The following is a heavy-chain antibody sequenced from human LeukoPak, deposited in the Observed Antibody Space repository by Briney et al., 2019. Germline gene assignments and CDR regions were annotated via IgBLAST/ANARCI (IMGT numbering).Heavy chain of an antibody. J-gene: IGHJ3*02. CDR1: GFTFSSYA. V-gene: IGHV3-23*01. CDR2: ISGSGYNS. D-gene: IGHD3-3*01. Sequence: GGSLRLSCAASGFTFSSYAMTWVRQAPGKGLEWVSAISGSGYNSYHADSVKGRFTISRDNSKNTLFLQMNGLRAEDTAIYYCAKWMVRRDFWSGAFDIWGQGTMVTV. CDR3: AKWMVRRDFWSGAFDI.